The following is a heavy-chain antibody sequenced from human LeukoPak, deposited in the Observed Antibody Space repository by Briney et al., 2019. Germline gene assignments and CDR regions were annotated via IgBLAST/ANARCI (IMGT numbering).Heavy chain of an antibody. CDR3: ASTPNYDFWSGYMDV. CDR1: GGSISSYY. D-gene: IGHD3-3*01. CDR2: IYYSGST. J-gene: IGHJ6*03. V-gene: IGHV4-59*01. Sequence: SETLSLTCTVSGGSISSYYWSWIRQPPGKGLEWIGYIYYSGSTNYNPSLKSRVTISVDTSKNQFSLKLSSVTAADTAVYYCASTPNYDFWSGYMDVWGKGTTVIVSS.